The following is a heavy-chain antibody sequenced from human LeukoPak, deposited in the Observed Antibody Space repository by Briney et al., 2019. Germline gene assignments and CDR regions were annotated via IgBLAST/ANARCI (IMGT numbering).Heavy chain of an antibody. D-gene: IGHD1-26*01. Sequence: SETLSLTCAVYGGSFSGYYWSWLRQPPGKGLEWIGEINHSGSTNYNPSLKSRVTISVDTSKNQFSLKLSSVTAADTAVYYCARDRSGSYYDYWGQGTLVTVSS. CDR2: INHSGST. CDR3: ARDRSGSYYDY. V-gene: IGHV4-34*01. J-gene: IGHJ4*02. CDR1: GGSFSGYY.